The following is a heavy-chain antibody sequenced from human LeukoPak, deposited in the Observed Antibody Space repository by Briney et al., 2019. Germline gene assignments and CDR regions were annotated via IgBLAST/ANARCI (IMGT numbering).Heavy chain of an antibody. Sequence: PGGSLRLSCAASGFALSTYWMHWVRQAPGKGPVWVSRINSDGSIINYADSVKGRFTISRDITKNTLHLQLDSLRAEDTAVYYCTRSSGYYYDYWGQRTLVTVSS. CDR3: TRSSGYYYDY. D-gene: IGHD3-22*01. CDR2: INSDGSII. V-gene: IGHV3-74*01. CDR1: GFALSTYW. J-gene: IGHJ4*02.